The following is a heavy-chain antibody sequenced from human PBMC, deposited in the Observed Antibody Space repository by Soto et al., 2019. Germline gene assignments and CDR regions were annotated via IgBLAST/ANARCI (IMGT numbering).Heavy chain of an antibody. D-gene: IGHD3-10*01. J-gene: IGHJ4*02. Sequence: ASVKVSCKSSGYTLGVYYMHWVRKAPGQGLEWMGWINPNNGATIYAQKFQGRVTLTRDTSIGTAYLELSSLRSDDTAVYYCARGYGGSRTYSYYFDFWGQGTLVTVSS. CDR3: ARGYGGSRTYSYYFDF. CDR1: GYTLGVYY. V-gene: IGHV1-2*02. CDR2: INPNNGAT.